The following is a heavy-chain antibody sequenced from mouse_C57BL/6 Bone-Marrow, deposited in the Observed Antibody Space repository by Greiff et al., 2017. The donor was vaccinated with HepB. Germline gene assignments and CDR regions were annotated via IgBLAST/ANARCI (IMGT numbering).Heavy chain of an antibody. J-gene: IGHJ2*01. D-gene: IGHD1-1*01. CDR3: ARQGDYYGSSPHYFDY. CDR1: GFSLTSYG. CDR2: IWSGGST. Sequence: VKLMESGPGLVQPSQSLSITCTVSGFSLTSYGVHWVRQSPGKGLEWLGVIWSGGSTDYNAALISRLSISKDNSKSQVFFKMKSLQADETAIYYCARQGDYYGSSPHYFDYWGQGTTLTVSS. V-gene: IGHV2-2*01.